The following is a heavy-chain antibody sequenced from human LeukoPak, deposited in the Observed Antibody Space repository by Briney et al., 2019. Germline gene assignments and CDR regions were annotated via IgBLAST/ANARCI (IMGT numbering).Heavy chain of an antibody. V-gene: IGHV3-48*03. J-gene: IGHJ5*02. CDR3: ARDLVRSYELLFPTWFDP. D-gene: IGHD2-2*01. Sequence: GGSLRVSCAASGFTFSSYEMNWVRQAPGKGLEWVSYISISGTTTYYADSVKGRFTISRDNAKDSLYLQMNSLRAEDTAVYYCARDLVRSYELLFPTWFDPWGQGTLVTVSS. CDR2: ISISGTTT. CDR1: GFTFSSYE.